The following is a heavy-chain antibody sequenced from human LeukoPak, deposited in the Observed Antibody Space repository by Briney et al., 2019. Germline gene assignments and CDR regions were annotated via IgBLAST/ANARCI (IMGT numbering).Heavy chain of an antibody. Sequence: GGSLRLSCAASGFTFSSYWMHWVRQAPGKGLVWVSRIKSDGSTNYADSVKGRFTISRGNAKNTLSLQMNSLRAEDTGVYYCARAPSEIGGYYPEYFRHWGQGTLVTVSS. CDR1: GFTFSSYW. V-gene: IGHV3-74*01. J-gene: IGHJ1*01. CDR2: IKSDGST. CDR3: ARAPSEIGGYYPEYFRH. D-gene: IGHD3-22*01.